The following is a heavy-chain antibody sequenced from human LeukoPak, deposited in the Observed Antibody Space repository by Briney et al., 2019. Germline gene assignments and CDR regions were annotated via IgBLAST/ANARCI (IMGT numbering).Heavy chain of an antibody. V-gene: IGHV4-59*01. CDR1: GVSISSYY. Sequence: SETLSLAGTVSGVSISSYYWSWIRQPPGKGLEWVGYIYYSGSTNYNPSLKSRVTISVDTSKNQFSLKLSSVTAADTAVYYCARSRGTSSGWYTGYYYYMDVWGKGTTVTISS. J-gene: IGHJ6*03. D-gene: IGHD6-19*01. CDR3: ARSRGTSSGWYTGYYYYMDV. CDR2: IYYSGST.